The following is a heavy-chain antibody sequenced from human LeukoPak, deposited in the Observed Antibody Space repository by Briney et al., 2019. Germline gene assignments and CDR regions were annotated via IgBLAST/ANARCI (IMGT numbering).Heavy chain of an antibody. CDR3: ARRPAGSGSPQVPNDY. V-gene: IGHV5-10-1*01. D-gene: IGHD3-10*01. Sequence: GESLKISCKGSGYSFISYWLSWVRQMPGKGLEWRGRIDPSDSYTNYSPSFQGHVTISADKSISTAYLQWSSLKASDTAMYYCARRPAGSGSPQVPNDYWGQGTLVTVSS. CDR1: GYSFISYW. J-gene: IGHJ4*02. CDR2: IDPSDSYT.